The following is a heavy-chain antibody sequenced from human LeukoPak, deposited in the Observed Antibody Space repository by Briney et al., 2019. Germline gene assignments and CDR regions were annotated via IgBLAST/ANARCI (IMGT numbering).Heavy chain of an antibody. J-gene: IGHJ6*02. CDR3: ARVWGNYDYVWGSFHYYYGMDV. CDR1: GCTFTSYG. Sequence: ASVKVSCKASGCTFTSYGISWVRQAPGQGLEWMGWISAYNGNTNYAQKLQGRVTMTTDTSTSTAYMELRSLRPDDTAVYYCARVWGNYDYVWGSFHYYYGMDVWGQGTTVTVSS. CDR2: ISAYNGNT. D-gene: IGHD3-16*01. V-gene: IGHV1-18*01.